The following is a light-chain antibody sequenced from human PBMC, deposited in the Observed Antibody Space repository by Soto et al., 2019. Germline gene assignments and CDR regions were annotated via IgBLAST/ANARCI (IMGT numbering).Light chain of an antibody. Sequence: DIQMTQSPSTLSASVGDGVTITCRASQSISSWLAWYQQKQGKAPKLLIYDASNLESGVPSRFSGSGSGTXXXXXXXXXXXXXFATYSCQQYNSYPITFGQXTRLEIK. V-gene: IGKV1-5*01. CDR1: QSISSW. CDR2: DAS. CDR3: QQYNSYPIT. J-gene: IGKJ5*01.